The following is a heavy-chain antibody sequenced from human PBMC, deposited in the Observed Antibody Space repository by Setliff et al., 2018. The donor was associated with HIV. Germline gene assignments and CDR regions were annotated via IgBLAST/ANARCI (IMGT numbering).Heavy chain of an antibody. Sequence: SETLSLTCTVSGGSINSHYWSWIRQPPGKGLEYIGYIYFTGITNYNPSLQSRVTISIDTTKKQLFLRVRSVIAADTAVYYCARGGYSSKWYSWFGPWGQGTLVTVSS. V-gene: IGHV4-59*11. CDR2: IYFTGIT. J-gene: IGHJ5*01. D-gene: IGHD2-2*01. CDR3: ARGGYSSKWYSWFGP. CDR1: GGSINSHY.